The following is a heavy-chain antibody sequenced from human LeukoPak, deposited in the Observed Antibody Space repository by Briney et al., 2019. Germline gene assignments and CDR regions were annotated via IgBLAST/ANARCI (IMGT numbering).Heavy chain of an antibody. CDR3: ARGRYGGYVGPSYYFDY. CDR1: GYSISSGYY. D-gene: IGHD5-12*01. CDR2: IYHSGST. Sequence: SETLSLTCTVSGYSISSGYYWGWIRQPPGKGLEWIGSIYHSGSTYYNPSLKSRVTISVDTSKNQFSLKLSSMTAADTAVYYCARGRYGGYVGPSYYFDYWGQGTLVTVSS. V-gene: IGHV4-38-2*02. J-gene: IGHJ4*02.